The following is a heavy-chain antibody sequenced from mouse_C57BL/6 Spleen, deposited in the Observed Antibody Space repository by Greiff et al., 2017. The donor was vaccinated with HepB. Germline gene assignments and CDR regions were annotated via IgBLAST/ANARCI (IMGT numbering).Heavy chain of an antibody. CDR1: GFTFSSYA. CDR2: ISSGGDYF. CDR3: TRDNYGSSYYFDY. Sequence: EVNVVESGEGLVKPGWSLKLSCAASGFTFSSYAMSWVRQTPEKRLEWVAYISSGGDYFYYADTVKGRFTISRDNARNTLYLQMSSLKSEDTAMYYCTRDNYGSSYYFDYWGQGTTLTVSS. V-gene: IGHV5-9-1*02. D-gene: IGHD1-1*01. J-gene: IGHJ2*01.